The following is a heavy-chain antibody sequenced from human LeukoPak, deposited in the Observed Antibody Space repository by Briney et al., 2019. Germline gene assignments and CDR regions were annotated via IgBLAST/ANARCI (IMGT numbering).Heavy chain of an antibody. CDR3: ARQKYSSGPDY. CDR1: GFTVSSNY. D-gene: IGHD6-19*01. CDR2: IYSGGNT. V-gene: IGHV3-66*04. J-gene: IGHJ4*02. Sequence: GGSLRLSCAASGFTVSSNYMSWVRQAPGKGLEWVSIIYSGGNTYYAGSVKGRFTISRDSSENTLYLQMNSLRAEDTAVYYCARQKYSSGPDYWGQGTLVTVSS.